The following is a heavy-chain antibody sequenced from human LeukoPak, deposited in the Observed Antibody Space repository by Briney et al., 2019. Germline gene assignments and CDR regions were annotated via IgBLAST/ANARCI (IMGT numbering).Heavy chain of an antibody. Sequence: PGRSLRLSCAASGFTFSSYSMNWVRQAPGKGLEWVSSISSSSSYIYYADSVKGRFTISRDNAKNSLYLQMNSLRAEDTAVYYCARGQYTGTVNDYWGQGTLVTVSS. J-gene: IGHJ4*02. CDR1: GFTFSSYS. CDR2: ISSSSSYI. CDR3: ARGQYTGTVNDY. V-gene: IGHV3-21*01. D-gene: IGHD2-8*02.